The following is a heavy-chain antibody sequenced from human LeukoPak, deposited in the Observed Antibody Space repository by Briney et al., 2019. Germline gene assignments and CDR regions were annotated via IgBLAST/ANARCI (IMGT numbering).Heavy chain of an antibody. CDR1: GYTFTGYY. CDR2: INPNSGGT. J-gene: IGHJ3*02. V-gene: IGHV1-2*02. CDR3: ARSRSLGDAFDI. Sequence: ASVKVSCKASGYTFTGYYMHWVRQAPGQGLEWMGWINPNSGGTNYAQKFQGRVTTTRDTSISTAYMELSRLRSDDTAVYYCARSRSLGDAFDIWGQGTMVTVSS.